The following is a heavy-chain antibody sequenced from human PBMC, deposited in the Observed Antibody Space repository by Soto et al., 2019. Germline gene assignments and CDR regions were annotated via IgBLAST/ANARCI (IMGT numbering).Heavy chain of an antibody. CDR1: GYTFTSYG. Sequence: ASVKVSCKASGYTFTSYGISWVRQAPGQGLEWMGWISAYNGNTNYAQKLQGRVTMTTDTSTSTAYMELRSLRSDDTAVYHCARSVAEPHYYYYGMDVWGQGTTVTVSS. CDR3: ARSVAEPHYYYYGMDV. CDR2: ISAYNGNT. D-gene: IGHD6-19*01. V-gene: IGHV1-18*01. J-gene: IGHJ6*02.